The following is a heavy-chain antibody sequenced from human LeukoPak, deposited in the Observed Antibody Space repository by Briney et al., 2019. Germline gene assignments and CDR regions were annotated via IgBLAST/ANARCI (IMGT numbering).Heavy chain of an antibody. CDR2: ISTTGGTI. CDR3: ARVEGYCSSTSCRGGYFDY. J-gene: IGHJ4*02. V-gene: IGHV3-11*04. Sequence: PGGSLRLSCAASGFTFRDYYMAWIRQAPGKGLEWVSYISTTGGTIYYPDSMKGRFTISRDNAKNSLYLQMNSLRAEDTAVYYCARVEGYCSSTSCRGGYFDYWGQGTLVTVSS. CDR1: GFTFRDYY. D-gene: IGHD2-2*01.